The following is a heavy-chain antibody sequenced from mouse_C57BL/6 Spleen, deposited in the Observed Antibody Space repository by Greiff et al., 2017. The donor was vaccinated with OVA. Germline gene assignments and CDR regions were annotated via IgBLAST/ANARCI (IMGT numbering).Heavy chain of an antibody. D-gene: IGHD2-5*01. CDR1: GYTFTSYW. J-gene: IGHJ2*01. V-gene: IGHV1-53*01. CDR3: ARDYSNYEDYFDY. CDR2: INPSNGGT. Sequence: QVQLQQPGTELVKPGASVKLSCKASGYTFTSYWMHWVKQRTGQGLEWIGNINPSNGGTNYNEKFQSKATLTVDKSSSTAYMQLSSLTSEDSAVYYCARDYSNYEDYFDYWGQGTTLTVSS.